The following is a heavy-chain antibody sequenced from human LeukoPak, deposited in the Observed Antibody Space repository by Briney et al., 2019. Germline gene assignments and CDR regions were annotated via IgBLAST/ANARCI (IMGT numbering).Heavy chain of an antibody. CDR3: AKSRGVMIVVVITHTFDY. J-gene: IGHJ4*02. CDR2: ISGSGGST. V-gene: IGHV3-23*01. CDR1: GFTFSSYA. Sequence: GGSLRLSCAASGFTFSSYAMSWVRQAPGKGLEWVSAISGSGGSTYYADSVKGRFTISRDNSKNTLYLQMNSLRAEDTAVYYCAKSRGVMIVVVITHTFDYWGQGTLVTVSS. D-gene: IGHD3-22*01.